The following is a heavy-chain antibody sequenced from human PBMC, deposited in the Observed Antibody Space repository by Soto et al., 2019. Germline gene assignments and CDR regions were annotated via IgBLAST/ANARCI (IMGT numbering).Heavy chain of an antibody. J-gene: IGHJ6*02. CDR1: GGTFSSYA. Sequence: SVKVSCKASGGTFSSYAISWVRQAPGQGLEWMGGIIPIFGTANYAQKFQGRVTITADESTSTAYMELSSLRSEDTAMYYCARAEAYSLPFYYSCGMDVWGQGTTVTVSS. V-gene: IGHV1-69*13. CDR2: IIPIFGTA. CDR3: ARAEAYSLPFYYSCGMDV. D-gene: IGHD5-18*01.